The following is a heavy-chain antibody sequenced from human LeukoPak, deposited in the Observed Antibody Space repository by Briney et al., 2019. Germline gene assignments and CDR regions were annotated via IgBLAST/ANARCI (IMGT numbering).Heavy chain of an antibody. CDR2: IKSKTDGGTT. CDR3: FGVAVTDGPHY. CDR1: GFTFSNAW. Sequence: GGSLRLSCAASGFTFSNAWMTWVRQAPGKGLQWVGRIKSKTDGGTTDYAAPVKGRFSISRDDSKNTLFLQMNSLKIEDTAVYYCFGVAVTDGPHYWGQGTLVTVSS. D-gene: IGHD6-19*01. V-gene: IGHV3-15*01. J-gene: IGHJ4*02.